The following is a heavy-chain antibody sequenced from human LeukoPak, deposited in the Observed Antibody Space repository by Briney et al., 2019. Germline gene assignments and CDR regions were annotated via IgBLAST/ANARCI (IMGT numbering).Heavy chain of an antibody. Sequence: GGSLRLSCAASGFTFGSYWMHWVRQAPGKGLVWVSHIDRDGRSTNYAGSVKGRFTISRDNARNTLFLQMNSLRVEDTAVYYCARDRGSTNWFDPWGQGTLVTVSS. J-gene: IGHJ5*02. CDR1: GFTFGSYW. CDR2: IDRDGRST. D-gene: IGHD1-26*01. V-gene: IGHV3-74*01. CDR3: ARDRGSTNWFDP.